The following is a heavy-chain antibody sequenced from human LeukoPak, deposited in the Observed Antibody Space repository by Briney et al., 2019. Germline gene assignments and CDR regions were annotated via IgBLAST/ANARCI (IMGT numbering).Heavy chain of an antibody. V-gene: IGHV4-59*01. Sequence: SETLSLTCTVSGGSISSYYWSWIRQPPGKGLEWIGYIYYSGSTNYNPSLKSRVTISVDTSKNQFSLKLSSVTAADTAVYYCARGYYDFWSGYYYYFDYWGQGTLVTDSS. CDR3: ARGYYDFWSGYYYYFDY. CDR1: GGSISSYY. CDR2: IYYSGST. J-gene: IGHJ4*02. D-gene: IGHD3-3*01.